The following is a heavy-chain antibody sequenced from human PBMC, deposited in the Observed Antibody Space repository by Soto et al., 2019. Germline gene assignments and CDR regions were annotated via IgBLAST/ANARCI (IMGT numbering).Heavy chain of an antibody. CDR3: ARGGRFAVADTDY. V-gene: IGHV1-18*01. D-gene: IGHD6-19*01. J-gene: IGHJ4*02. CDR1: GYSFTNYG. Sequence: QVQLVQSGVEVKKPGASVKVSCKASGYSFTNYGITWVRQAPGQGLEWLGWIIGYNGNTNYAQKFQGRVTMTTDTSASTAYMDLRSLRYDDTAVYYCARGGRFAVADTDYWGQGTMLTVSS. CDR2: IIGYNGNT.